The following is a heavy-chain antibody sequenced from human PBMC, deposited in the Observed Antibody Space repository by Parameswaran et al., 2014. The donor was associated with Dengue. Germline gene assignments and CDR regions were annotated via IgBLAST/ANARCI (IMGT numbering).Heavy chain of an antibody. CDR2: IKQDGSEK. V-gene: IGHV3-7*03. D-gene: IGHD1-7*01. Sequence: ESLKISCAASGFTFSSYWMSWVRQAPGKGLEWVANIKQDGSEKYYVDSVKGRFTISRDNAKNSLYLQMNSLRAEDTAVYYCARDLGLRDDYWGQGTLVTVSS. J-gene: IGHJ4*02. CDR1: GFTFSSYW. CDR3: ARDLGLRDDY.